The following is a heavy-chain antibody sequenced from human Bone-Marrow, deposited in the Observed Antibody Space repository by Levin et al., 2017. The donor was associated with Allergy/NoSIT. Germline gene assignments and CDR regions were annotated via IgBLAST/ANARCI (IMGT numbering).Heavy chain of an antibody. V-gene: IGHV4-59*01. Sequence: PSETLSLTCTVSDDSISSYYWSWIRQPPGKGLEWIGYIYNSGSTNYSPSLKSRVTISLDTSKNQFSLNLASVTTADTAVYYCARARGDLVFDYWGQGARVTVSS. CDR1: DDSISSYY. D-gene: IGHD6-6*01. CDR3: ARARGDLVFDY. CDR2: IYNSGST. J-gene: IGHJ4*02.